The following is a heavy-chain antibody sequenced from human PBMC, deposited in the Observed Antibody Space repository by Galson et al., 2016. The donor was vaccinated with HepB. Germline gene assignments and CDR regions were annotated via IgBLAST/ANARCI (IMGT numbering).Heavy chain of an antibody. CDR1: GFTFNEYY. Sequence: SLRLSCAASGFTFNEYYMSWIRQAPGKGLEWLSYISSSGSPIYYADSVKGRFTISRDNARKSLYLQMNSLRADDTAVYYCARRPGARGYYYGMDVWGKGTTVTVSS. CDR2: ISSSGSPI. J-gene: IGHJ6*04. V-gene: IGHV3-11*01. D-gene: IGHD2-2*01. CDR3: ARRPGARGYYYGMDV.